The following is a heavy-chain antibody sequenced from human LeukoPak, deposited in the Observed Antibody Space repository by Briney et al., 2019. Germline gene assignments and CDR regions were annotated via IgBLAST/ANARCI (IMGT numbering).Heavy chain of an antibody. V-gene: IGHV4-34*01. J-gene: IGHJ5*02. Sequence: PSETLSLTCTVSGGSVSGYYWSWIRQPPGKGLEWIGEINHSGGTNYNPSLKSRVTISVDTSKNQFSLKLSSVTAADTAVYYCARGKEITMVRGVIREFNWFDPWGQGTLVTVSS. CDR2: INHSGGT. CDR3: ARGKEITMVRGVIREFNWFDP. D-gene: IGHD3-10*01. CDR1: GGSVSGYY.